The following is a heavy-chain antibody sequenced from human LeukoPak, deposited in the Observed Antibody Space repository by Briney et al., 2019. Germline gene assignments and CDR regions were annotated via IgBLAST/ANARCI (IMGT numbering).Heavy chain of an antibody. CDR1: GGSISSYY. Sequence: SETLSLTCTVSGGSISSYYWSWIRQPPGKGLDWIGYIYYSGSTNYNPSLKSRATISVDTSKNQLSLKLSSVTAADTAVYYCASVYSSRTYWFDPWGQGTLVTVSS. CDR2: IYYSGST. V-gene: IGHV4-59*01. CDR3: ASVYSSRTYWFDP. J-gene: IGHJ5*02. D-gene: IGHD6-13*01.